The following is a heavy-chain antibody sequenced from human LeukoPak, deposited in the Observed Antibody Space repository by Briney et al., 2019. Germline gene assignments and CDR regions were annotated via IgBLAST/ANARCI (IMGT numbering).Heavy chain of an antibody. D-gene: IGHD2-2*01. Sequence: ESLKISCKGSGYSFTSYWIGWVRQMPGKSLEWMGIIYPGDSETRYSPSFQGQVTISADKSISTAYLQWSSLKASDTALYYCARFSQGYCRKTSCPAWRWFHPWGQGTLVTGSS. CDR2: IYPGDSET. J-gene: IGHJ5*02. CDR3: ARFSQGYCRKTSCPAWRWFHP. CDR1: GYSFTSYW. V-gene: IGHV5-51*01.